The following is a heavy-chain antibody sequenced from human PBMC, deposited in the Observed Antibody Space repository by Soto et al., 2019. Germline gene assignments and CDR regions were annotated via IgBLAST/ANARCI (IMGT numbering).Heavy chain of an antibody. J-gene: IGHJ4*02. Sequence: PSETLSLTCTVSGGSISSYYWSWIRQPPGKGLEWIGYIYYSGSTNYNPSLKSRVTISVDTSKNQFSLKLSSVTAADTAVYYCARVRYSSGWLFDYWGQGTLVTVSS. CDR3: ARVRYSSGWLFDY. CDR1: GGSISSYY. V-gene: IGHV4-59*12. D-gene: IGHD6-19*01. CDR2: IYYSGST.